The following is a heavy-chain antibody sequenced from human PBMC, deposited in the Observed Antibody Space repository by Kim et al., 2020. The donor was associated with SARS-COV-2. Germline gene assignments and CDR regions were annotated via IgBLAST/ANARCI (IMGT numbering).Heavy chain of an antibody. CDR3: ARVRATVNY. Sequence: SETLSLTCAVYGGSFSNYYWSWIRQPPGKGLEWIGEINHSGSTNYNPSLKSRATISVDTSKNQFSLKLSSVTAADTAVYYCARVRATVNYWGQGTLVTVSS. J-gene: IGHJ4*02. CDR1: GGSFSNYY. D-gene: IGHD4-17*01. V-gene: IGHV4-34*01. CDR2: INHSGST.